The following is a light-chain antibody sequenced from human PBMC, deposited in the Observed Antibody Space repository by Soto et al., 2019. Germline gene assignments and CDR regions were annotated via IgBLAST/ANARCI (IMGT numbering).Light chain of an antibody. CDR2: ANS. CDR3: LSYDSSLSGWV. J-gene: IGLJ3*02. V-gene: IGLV1-40*01. Sequence: QSVLTQPPSVCGAPGQRVTISCTGSSSNIGAGYDVHWYQQLPGTAPKLLIYANSNRPSGVPDRFSGSKSGNPASLAITGLRAEDEADYYCLSYDSSLSGWVFGGGTKLTVL. CDR1: SSNIGAGYD.